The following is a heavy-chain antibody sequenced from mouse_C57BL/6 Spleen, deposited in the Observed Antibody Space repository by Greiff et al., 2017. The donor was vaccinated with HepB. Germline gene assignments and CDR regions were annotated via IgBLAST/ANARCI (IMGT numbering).Heavy chain of an antibody. D-gene: IGHD1-1*01. CDR1: GYTFTDYY. CDR2: INPNNGGT. Sequence: VQLQQSGPELVKPGASVKISCKASGYTFTDYYMNWVKQSHGKSLEWIGDINPNNGGTSYNQKFKGKATLTVDKSSSTAYMELRSLTSEDSAVYYCARRSGSSYDFDYWGQGTTLTVSS. J-gene: IGHJ2*01. V-gene: IGHV1-26*01. CDR3: ARRSGSSYDFDY.